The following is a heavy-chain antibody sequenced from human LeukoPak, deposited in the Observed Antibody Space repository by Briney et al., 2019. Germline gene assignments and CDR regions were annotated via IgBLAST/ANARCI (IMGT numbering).Heavy chain of an antibody. V-gene: IGHV1-69*05. Sequence: ASXXVSCKASGGTFSSYAISWVRQAPGQGLEWMGGIIPIFGTANYAQKFQGRVTITTDESTSTAYMELSSLRSEDTAVYYCASHIVGATPYYYYYMDVWGKGTTVTVSS. D-gene: IGHD1-26*01. CDR1: GGTFSSYA. CDR3: ASHIVGATPYYYYYMDV. CDR2: IIPIFGTA. J-gene: IGHJ6*03.